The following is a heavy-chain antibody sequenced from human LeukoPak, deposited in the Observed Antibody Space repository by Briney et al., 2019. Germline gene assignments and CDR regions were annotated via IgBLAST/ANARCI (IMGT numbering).Heavy chain of an antibody. D-gene: IGHD6-13*01. CDR2: INPNSGGT. J-gene: IGHJ4*02. CDR3: ARGRYSSAIFDY. V-gene: IGHV1-2*02. Sequence: GESPKISCKGSGYSFTSYGISWVRQAPGQGLEWMGWINPNSGGTNYAEKFQGRVTMTRDTSISTAYMELSRLRSDDTAVYYCARGRYSSAIFDYWGRGTLVTVSS. CDR1: GYSFTSYG.